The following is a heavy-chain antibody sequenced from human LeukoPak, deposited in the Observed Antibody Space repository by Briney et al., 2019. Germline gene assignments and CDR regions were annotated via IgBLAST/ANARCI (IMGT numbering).Heavy chain of an antibody. CDR3: ARAHYYDFWSGQSGGDAFDI. Sequence: PGGSLRLSCAASGFTFSSYAMHWVRQAPGKGLEWVAVISYDGSNKYYADSVKGRFTISRDNSKNTLYLQMNSLRAEDTAVYYCARAHYYDFWSGQSGGDAFDIWGQGTMVTVSS. J-gene: IGHJ3*02. CDR1: GFTFSSYA. V-gene: IGHV3-30-3*01. D-gene: IGHD3-3*01. CDR2: ISYDGSNK.